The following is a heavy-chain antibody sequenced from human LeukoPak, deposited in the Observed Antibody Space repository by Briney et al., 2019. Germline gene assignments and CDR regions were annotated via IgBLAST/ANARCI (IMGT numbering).Heavy chain of an antibody. Sequence: GGSLRLSCAASGFTFSSYWMHWVRQAPGKGLVWVSRINSDGSSTSYADSVKGRFTISRDNSKNTLYMEMNSLRAEDTAVYYCARDRYCSSTSCYLTLGYWGQGTLVTVSS. D-gene: IGHD2-2*01. V-gene: IGHV3-74*01. CDR2: INSDGSST. CDR1: GFTFSSYW. CDR3: ARDRYCSSTSCYLTLGY. J-gene: IGHJ4*02.